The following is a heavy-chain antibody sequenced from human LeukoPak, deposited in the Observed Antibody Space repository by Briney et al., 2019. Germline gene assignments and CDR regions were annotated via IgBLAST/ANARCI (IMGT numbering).Heavy chain of an antibody. CDR3: AKVRQCMDQIYEY. D-gene: IGHD3/OR15-3a*01. V-gene: IGHV3-23*01. Sequence: GGSLRLSCAASGFTFSSYAMSWVRQAPGKGLEWVSAISGSGGSTYYADSVKGRFTVSRDNSKNTLYLQMNSLRAEDTAVYYCAKVRQCMDQIYEYWGQGTLVTVSS. J-gene: IGHJ4*02. CDR1: GFTFSSYA. CDR2: ISGSGGST.